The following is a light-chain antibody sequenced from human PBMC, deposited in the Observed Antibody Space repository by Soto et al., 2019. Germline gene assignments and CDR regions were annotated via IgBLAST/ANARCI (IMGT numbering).Light chain of an antibody. V-gene: IGKV1-12*01. J-gene: IGKJ4*01. CDR3: QPANSFPLT. Sequence: DIQMTQSPSSVSASVGDRVTITCRASQAISSWLAWYQQKPGTAPKLLIYAASTLQSGVPSRFSGSGSGTDFTLTISSLQPADFATYYCQPANSFPLTFGGGTKVEIK. CDR2: AAS. CDR1: QAISSW.